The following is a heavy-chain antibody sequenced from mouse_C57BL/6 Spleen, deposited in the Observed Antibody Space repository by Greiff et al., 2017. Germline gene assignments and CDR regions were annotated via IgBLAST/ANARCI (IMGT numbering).Heavy chain of an antibody. CDR2: INPSTGGT. V-gene: IGHV1-43*01. CDR3: ARWGLRRDFDV. CDR1: GYSFTGYY. D-gene: IGHD2-4*01. J-gene: IGHJ1*03. Sequence: LQQSGPELVKPGASVKISCKASGYSFTGYYMHWVKQSSEKSLEWIGEINPSTGGTSYNQKFKGKAPLTVDKSSSTAYMQLKGLTYEDSAVYYCARWGLRRDFDVWGTGTTVTVSS.